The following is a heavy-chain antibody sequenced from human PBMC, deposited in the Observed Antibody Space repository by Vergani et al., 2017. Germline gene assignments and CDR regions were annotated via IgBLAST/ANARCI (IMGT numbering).Heavy chain of an antibody. CDR1: GGYFTSYH. CDR3: SKVNTETNGDLYYCYSMYV. D-gene: IGHD4-11*01. J-gene: IGHJ6*01. Sequence: QVQLQQWGGGLLKPSETLSLTCLVHGGYFTSYHWTLIRKSPGEGLEWVGDIDHTGRPDYNPSLKSRLTMSVDKSRNLFSLTLNFVTATDTAIYFCSKVNTETNGDLYYCYSMYVLVQGTAVTVS. V-gene: IGHV4-34*01. CDR2: IDHTGRP.